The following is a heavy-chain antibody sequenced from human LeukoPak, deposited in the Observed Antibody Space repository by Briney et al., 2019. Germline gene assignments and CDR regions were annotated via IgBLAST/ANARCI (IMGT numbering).Heavy chain of an antibody. CDR3: ATYSILNAREFRY. Sequence: GGSLRLSCAASGFTFSNYWMHWVRQAPGKGLVWVSRIDNGGSDTRHADSVKGRFTISRDNAKNTLYLQMNSLGADDTAVYYCATYSILNAREFRYWGQGTLVTVTS. V-gene: IGHV3-74*01. CDR1: GFTFSNYW. J-gene: IGHJ1*01. CDR2: IDNGGSDT. D-gene: IGHD4-11*01.